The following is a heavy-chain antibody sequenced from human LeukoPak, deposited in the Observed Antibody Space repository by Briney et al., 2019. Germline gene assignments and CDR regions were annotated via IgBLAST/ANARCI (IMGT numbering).Heavy chain of an antibody. V-gene: IGHV3-11*01. CDR3: ARVLNSGYSPFDY. J-gene: IGHJ4*02. CDR2: ITSSGATI. CDR1: GFIFSDYY. Sequence: GGSLRLSCAASGFIFSDYYMTWIRHAPEKGLEWVSHITSSGATIYYADSVKGRFTISRDNAKNSLSLQMNSLRAEDTGVYFCARVLNSGYSPFDYWGQGILVTVSS. D-gene: IGHD3-22*01.